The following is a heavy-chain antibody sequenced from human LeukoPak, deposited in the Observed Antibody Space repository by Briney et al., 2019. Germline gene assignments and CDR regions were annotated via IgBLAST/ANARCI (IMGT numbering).Heavy chain of an antibody. CDR2: IESNADDEKT. J-gene: IGHJ1*01. CDR1: GVSFNNAW. CDR3: VTPPPGYCSSSKCYRYFQH. D-gene: IGHD2-2*03. V-gene: IGHV3-15*04. Sequence: GGTLRLSCAASGVSFNNAWMSWVRQAPGKGLEWVGRIESNADDEKTEYAATVKGRLTISRYDSKNTRYLQVNSLKAEDTAVYYCVTPPPGYCSSSKCYRYFQHWGEGTLVTVSS.